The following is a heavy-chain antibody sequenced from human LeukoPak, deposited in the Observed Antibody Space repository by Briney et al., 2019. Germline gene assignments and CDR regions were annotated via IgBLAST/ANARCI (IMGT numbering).Heavy chain of an antibody. Sequence: PSETLSLTCTVSGGSISSSSYYWGWIRQPPGKGLEWIGSIYYSGSTYYNPSLKSRVTISVDTSKNQFSLKLSSVTAADTAVYYCARAVSRGFYYYYYMDVWGKGTTVTISS. CDR3: ARAVSRGFYYYYYMDV. D-gene: IGHD3-10*01. CDR1: GGSISSSSYY. V-gene: IGHV4-39*07. J-gene: IGHJ6*03. CDR2: IYYSGST.